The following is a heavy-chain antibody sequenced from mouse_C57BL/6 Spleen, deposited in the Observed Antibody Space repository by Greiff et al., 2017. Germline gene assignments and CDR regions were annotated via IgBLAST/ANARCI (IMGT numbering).Heavy chain of an antibody. CDR1: GFNIKDYY. CDR3: TTSITTVVDWYFDV. CDR2: IDPEDGDT. J-gene: IGHJ1*03. Sequence: EVKLVESGAELVRPGASVKLSCTASGFNIKDYYMHWVKQRPEQGLEWIGRIDPEDGDTEYAPKFQGKATMTADTSSNTAYLQLSSLTSEDTAVYYCTTSITTVVDWYFDVWGTGTTVTVSS. D-gene: IGHD1-1*01. V-gene: IGHV14-1*01.